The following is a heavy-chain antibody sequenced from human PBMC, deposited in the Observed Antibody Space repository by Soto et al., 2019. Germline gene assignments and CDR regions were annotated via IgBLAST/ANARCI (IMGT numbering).Heavy chain of an antibody. D-gene: IGHD1-26*01. CDR2: IYHSGST. CDR1: GYSISSGYY. CDR3: ERWERGMDV. V-gene: IGHV4-38-2*01. Sequence: SETLSLTCAVSGYSISSGYYWGWIRQPPGKGLEWIGSIYHSGSTYYNPSLKSRVTISVDTSKNQFSLKLSSVTAADTAVYYCERWERGMDVWGQGTTVTVSS. J-gene: IGHJ6*02.